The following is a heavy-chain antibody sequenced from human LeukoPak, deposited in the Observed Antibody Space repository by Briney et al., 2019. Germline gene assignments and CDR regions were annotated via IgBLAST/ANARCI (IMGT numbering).Heavy chain of an antibody. D-gene: IGHD3-16*01. CDR2: IYTSGST. J-gene: IGHJ4*02. CDR3: AREHLIITTYYLDY. Sequence: PSQTLSLTCTVSGGSISSGSYYWSWIRQPAGKGLEWIGRIYTSGSTNYNPSLKSRVTISVDTSKNQFSLKLSSVTAADTAVYYCAREHLIITTYYLDYWGQGTLVTVSS. CDR1: GGSISSGSYY. V-gene: IGHV4-61*02.